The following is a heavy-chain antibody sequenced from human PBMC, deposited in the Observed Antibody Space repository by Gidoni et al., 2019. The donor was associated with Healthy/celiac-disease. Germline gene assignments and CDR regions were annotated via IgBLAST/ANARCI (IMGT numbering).Heavy chain of an antibody. J-gene: IGHJ4*02. D-gene: IGHD3-3*01. CDR1: GGSISRSSYS. Sequence: QLQLQESGPGLVKPSETLSLTCTVSGGSISRSSYSWGWIRQPPGKGLEWIGSIYYSGSTYYNPSLKSRVTISVDTSKNQFSLKLSSVTAADTAVYYCARTYYDFWSGYQVFDYWGQGTLVTVSS. CDR2: IYYSGST. CDR3: ARTYYDFWSGYQVFDY. V-gene: IGHV4-39*01.